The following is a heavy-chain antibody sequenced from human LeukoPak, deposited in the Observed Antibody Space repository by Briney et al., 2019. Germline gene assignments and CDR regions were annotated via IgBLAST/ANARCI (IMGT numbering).Heavy chain of an antibody. CDR2: ISAYNGYT. D-gene: IGHD2-21*02. CDR1: GYTFNSYG. Sequence: GASVKVSCKTSGYTFNSYGISWVRQAPGQGLEWMGWISAYNGYTNYAQKLQGRVTMTTDASTSTAYMELRSLRSDDTAVYYCARDSAHRRVVTTHIGLDPWGQGTLVTVSS. V-gene: IGHV1-18*01. CDR3: ARDSAHRRVVTTHIGLDP. J-gene: IGHJ5*02.